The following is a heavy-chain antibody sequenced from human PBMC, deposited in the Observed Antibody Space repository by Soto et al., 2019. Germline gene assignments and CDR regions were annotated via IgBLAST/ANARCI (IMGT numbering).Heavy chain of an antibody. J-gene: IGHJ6*02. CDR3: ARKAAARLPNYYYGMDV. CDR1: GFTFSSYA. D-gene: IGHD6-6*01. V-gene: IGHV3-23*01. CDR2: ISGSGGST. Sequence: EVQLLESGGGLVQPGGSLRLSCAASGFTFSSYAMSWVRQAPGKGLEWVSAISGSGGSTYYADSVKGRFTISRDNSKNTLYLQMNSLRAEDTAVYYCARKAAARLPNYYYGMDVWGQGTTVTVSS.